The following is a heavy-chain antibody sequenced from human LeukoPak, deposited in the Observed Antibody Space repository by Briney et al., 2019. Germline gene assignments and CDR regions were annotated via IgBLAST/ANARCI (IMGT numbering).Heavy chain of an antibody. CDR1: GFTFNNAW. Sequence: TGGSLRLSCAASGFTFNNAWMNWVRRAPGKGLEWVGRIKSTTHGGTTDYAAPVKGRFTISRDDSKNTVYLQMDNLKTEDTAVYYCTTYYHGSWYFDLWGRGTLVTVS. V-gene: IGHV3-15*01. D-gene: IGHD3-10*01. J-gene: IGHJ2*01. CDR3: TTYYHGSWYFDL. CDR2: IKSTTHGGTT.